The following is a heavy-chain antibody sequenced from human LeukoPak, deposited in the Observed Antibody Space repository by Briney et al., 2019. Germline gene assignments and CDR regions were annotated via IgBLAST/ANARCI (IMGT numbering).Heavy chain of an antibody. V-gene: IGHV4-30-4*01. D-gene: IGHD2-2*01. CDR2: IYYSGST. J-gene: IGHJ4*02. CDR3: ARVVVPRVLDY. Sequence: SQTLSLTCTVSGGSISSGDYYWSRIRQPPGKGLEWIGYIYYSGSTYYNPSLKSRVTISVDTSKNQFSLKLSSVTAADTAVYYCARVVVPRVLDYWGQGTLVTVSS. CDR1: GGSISSGDYY.